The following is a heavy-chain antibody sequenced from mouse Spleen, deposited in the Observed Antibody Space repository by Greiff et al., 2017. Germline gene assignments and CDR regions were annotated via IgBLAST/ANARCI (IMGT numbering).Heavy chain of an antibody. J-gene: IGHJ2*01. D-gene: IGHD1-1*01. CDR1: GYTFTDYV. V-gene: IGHV1-77*01. CDR2: IYPGSGST. Sequence: VQLQQSGPELVKPGASVKMSCKASGYTFTDYVISWVKQRPGQGLEWIGEIYPGSGSTYYNEKFKGKATLTADKSSNTAYMQLSSLTSEDSAVYFCARGSQFITTVVGDYWGQGTTLTVSS. CDR3: ARGSQFITTVVGDY.